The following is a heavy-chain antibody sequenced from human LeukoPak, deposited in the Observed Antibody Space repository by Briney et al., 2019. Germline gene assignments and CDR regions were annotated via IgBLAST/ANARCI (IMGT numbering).Heavy chain of an antibody. V-gene: IGHV3-23*01. Sequence: GGSLRLSCAASGFTFSSYAMSWVRQAPGKGLEWVSAISGSGGSTYYADSVKGRFTISRDNSKNTLYLQMNSLRAEDTAVYYCVKFRRDATYYFDYWGQGTLVTVSS. CDR1: GFTFSSYA. CDR3: VKFRRDATYYFDY. CDR2: ISGSGGST. J-gene: IGHJ4*02. D-gene: IGHD2-15*01.